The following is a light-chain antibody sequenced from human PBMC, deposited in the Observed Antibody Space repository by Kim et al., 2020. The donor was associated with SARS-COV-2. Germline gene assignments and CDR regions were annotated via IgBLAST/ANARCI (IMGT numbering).Light chain of an antibody. CDR3: ATWDSNIQV. CDR1: SVHSTYF. Sequence: SSVKLTCTPSSVHSTYFIAWRQQQPGKAHRFLMKVEGSGSYNKGCGVPHRFSGSGSGADRYLIISNLHSEDEADYYCATWDSNIQVFGGGTQLTVL. CDR2: VEGSGSY. J-gene: IGLJ3*02. V-gene: IGLV4-60*03.